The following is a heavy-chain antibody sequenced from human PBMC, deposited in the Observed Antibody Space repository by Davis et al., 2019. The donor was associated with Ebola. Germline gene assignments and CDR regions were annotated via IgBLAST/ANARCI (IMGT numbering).Heavy chain of an antibody. CDR3: ARGRGGRVTDADY. CDR2: ISSSSSYI. CDR1: GFTFSSYS. V-gene: IGHV3-21*04. J-gene: IGHJ4*02. D-gene: IGHD2-21*02. Sequence: GESLKISCAASGFTFSSYSMNWVRQAPGKGLEWVSSISSSSSYIYYADSVKGRFTISRDNAKNSLYLQMNSLRAEDTAVSYCARGRGGRVTDADYWGQGTLVTVSS.